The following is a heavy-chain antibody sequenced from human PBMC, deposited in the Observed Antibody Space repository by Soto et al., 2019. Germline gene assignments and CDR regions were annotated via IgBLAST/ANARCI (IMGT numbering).Heavy chain of an antibody. CDR1: GYTFTGYY. Sequence: ASVKVSCKASGYTFTGYYMHWVRQAPGQGLEWMGWINPNSGGTNYAQKFQGWVTMTRDTSISTAYMERSRRRSDDTAVYYCARGAIAAAGGKWFDPWGQGTLVTVSS. CDR3: ARGAIAAAGGKWFDP. J-gene: IGHJ5*02. CDR2: INPNSGGT. D-gene: IGHD6-13*01. V-gene: IGHV1-2*04.